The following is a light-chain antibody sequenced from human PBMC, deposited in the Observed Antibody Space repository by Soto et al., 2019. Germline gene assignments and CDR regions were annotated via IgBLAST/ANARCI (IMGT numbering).Light chain of an antibody. CDR3: QQYNSYSWT. CDR1: QSISSW. Sequence: IQMTLSPSSLSASVGYRVTITCRAIQSISSWLAWYQQKPGKAPKLMIYDASSLESGVPSRFSGSGSGTEFNLTISSLQTDDFATYYCQQYNSYSWTFGQGTKVDIK. J-gene: IGKJ1*01. V-gene: IGKV1-5*01. CDR2: DAS.